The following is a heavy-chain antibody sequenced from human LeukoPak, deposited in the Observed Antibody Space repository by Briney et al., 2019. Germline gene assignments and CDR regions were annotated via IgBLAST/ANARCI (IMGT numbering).Heavy chain of an antibody. D-gene: IGHD3-10*01. CDR2: IYYSGST. Sequence: SETLSLTCTVSGGSISSSSYYWGWIRQPPGKGLEWIGSIYYSGSTYYNPSLKSRVTISVDTSKNQFSLKLSSVTAADTAVYYCARTRYGSGPGGFDPWGQGTLVTVSS. CDR1: GGSISSSSYY. J-gene: IGHJ5*02. V-gene: IGHV4-39*07. CDR3: ARTRYGSGPGGFDP.